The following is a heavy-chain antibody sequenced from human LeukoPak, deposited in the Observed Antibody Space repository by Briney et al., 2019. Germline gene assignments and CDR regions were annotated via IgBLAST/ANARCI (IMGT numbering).Heavy chain of an antibody. V-gene: IGHV3-30*02. CDR3: AKDPLPYGSGSYYFDY. Sequence: GGSLRLSCAASGFSFSSYGMHWVRQAPGKGLKWVAFIWYDGNNEYYADSVKGRFTISRDSSKNMLYLQMNSLTTEDTAVYCCAKDPLPYGSGSYYFDYWGQGTLVTVSS. CDR2: IWYDGNNE. D-gene: IGHD3-10*01. J-gene: IGHJ4*02. CDR1: GFSFSSYG.